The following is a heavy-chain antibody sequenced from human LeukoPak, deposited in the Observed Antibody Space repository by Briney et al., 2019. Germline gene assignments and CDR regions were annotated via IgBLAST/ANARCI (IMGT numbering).Heavy chain of an antibody. D-gene: IGHD2-21*02. J-gene: IGHJ4*02. V-gene: IGHV1-18*01. CDR2: ISAYNGNT. Sequence: ASVKVSCKASGYTFTSYGISWVRQAPGQGLEWMGWISAYNGNTNYAQKLQGRVTITADDSTSTAYMELSSLRSEDTAVYYCARAFHCGGDCYSFDYWGQGTLVTVSS. CDR1: GYTFTSYG. CDR3: ARAFHCGGDCYSFDY.